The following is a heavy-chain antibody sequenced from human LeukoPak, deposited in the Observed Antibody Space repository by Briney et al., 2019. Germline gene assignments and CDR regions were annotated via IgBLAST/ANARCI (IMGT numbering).Heavy chain of an antibody. Sequence: GGTLRLSCAASGFTFSSYSMNWVRQAPGKGLEWVSSISSSSSYIYYADSAKGRFTISRDNAKNTLYLQMNRLRAEDTAVYYCARGYDVDTAIQTTTFYYWGQGTLVTVSS. CDR3: ARGYDVDTAIQTTTFYY. CDR1: GFTFSSYS. D-gene: IGHD5-18*01. CDR2: ISSSSSYI. J-gene: IGHJ4*02. V-gene: IGHV3-21*01.